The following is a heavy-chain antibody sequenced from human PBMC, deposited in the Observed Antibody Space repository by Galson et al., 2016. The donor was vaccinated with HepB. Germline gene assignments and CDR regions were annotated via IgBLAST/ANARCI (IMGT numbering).Heavy chain of an antibody. CDR2: ITGNGAKR. CDR3: ARDLGGYSGYGGNYFGMDV. CDR1: GFTFGSYS. Sequence: SLRLSCAASGFTFGSYSMSWVRQAPGKGLEWVSTITGNGAKRYYAGSVKGRFTVSRDNSKSTVNLHMNSLRPEDTAVYYCARDLGGYSGYGGNYFGMDVWGQGTTVTVS. D-gene: IGHD5-12*01. J-gene: IGHJ6*02. V-gene: IGHV3-23*01.